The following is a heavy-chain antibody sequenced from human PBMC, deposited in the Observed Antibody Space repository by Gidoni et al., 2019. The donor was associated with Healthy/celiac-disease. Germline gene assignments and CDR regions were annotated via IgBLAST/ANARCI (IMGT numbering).Heavy chain of an antibody. Sequence: QVQLQESGPGLVTPSQTLSLTCTFPVGSISSGGFYWCWIRPPAGMGLEWIGRIYTSGSTNYNPSLKSRVTISVDTSKNQFSLKLSSVTAADTAVYYCARDEGSSGWYYFDYWGQGTLVTVSS. CDR3: ARDEGSSGWYYFDY. CDR1: VGSISSGGFY. V-gene: IGHV4-61*02. J-gene: IGHJ4*02. D-gene: IGHD6-19*01. CDR2: IYTSGST.